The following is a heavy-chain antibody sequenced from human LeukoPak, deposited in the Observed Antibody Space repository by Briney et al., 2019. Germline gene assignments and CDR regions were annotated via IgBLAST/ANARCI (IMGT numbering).Heavy chain of an antibody. CDR2: TNTKTANP. Sequence: ASVKVSCKASGYQFISYTMSWVRQAPGQGLEWMGWTNTKTANPTYAQDFTGRFVFSLDTSVSTAYLQISGLKAGDTAVYYCARVAGFGERGMDVWGQGTTVTVSS. V-gene: IGHV7-4-1*02. CDR1: GYQFISYT. J-gene: IGHJ6*02. CDR3: ARVAGFGERGMDV. D-gene: IGHD3-10*01.